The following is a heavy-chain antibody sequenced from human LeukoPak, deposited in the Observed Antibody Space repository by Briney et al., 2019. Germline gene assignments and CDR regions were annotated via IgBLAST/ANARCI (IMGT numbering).Heavy chain of an antibody. CDR2: IIPILGIA. Sequence: SVKVSCKASGGTFSSYAISWVRQAPGQGLEWMGRIIPILGIANYAQKFQGRVTITADKSTSTAYMELSSLRSEDTAVYYCASGPGGNFDYWGQGTWSPSPQ. CDR1: GGTFSSYA. J-gene: IGHJ4*02. V-gene: IGHV1-69*04. CDR3: ASGPGGNFDY. D-gene: IGHD3-16*01.